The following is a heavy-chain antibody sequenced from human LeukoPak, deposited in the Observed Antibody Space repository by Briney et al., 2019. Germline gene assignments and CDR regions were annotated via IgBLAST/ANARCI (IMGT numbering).Heavy chain of an antibody. J-gene: IGHJ4*02. V-gene: IGHV4-59*12. Sequence: SETLSLTCTVSGASIHDDHFTWIRQPPGRGLEWIGFVYYRGSAKYNPSLESRVAISVDTSRTQFSLKLNSVTAADTAVYYCARGDSNTWYPRGLHFDYWGQGTLVSVSS. CDR2: VYYRGSA. D-gene: IGHD6-13*01. CDR3: ARGDSNTWYPRGLHFDY. CDR1: GASIHDDH.